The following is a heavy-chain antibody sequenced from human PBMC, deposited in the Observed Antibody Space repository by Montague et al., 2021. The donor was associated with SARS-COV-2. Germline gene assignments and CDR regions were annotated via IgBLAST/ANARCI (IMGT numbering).Heavy chain of an antibody. Sequence: TLSLTCTVSGGSIRSNDNYWSWIRQPPGKGLEWIGYIYYSGTTYYNPSLRSRVTISVDTSKKQFSLKLSSVTAADTAVYYCARGMYGLTETTYAFDFWGQGTMVSVSS. CDR2: IYYSGTT. CDR1: GGSIRSNDNY. V-gene: IGHV4-31*03. D-gene: IGHD1-14*01. J-gene: IGHJ3*01. CDR3: ARGMYGLTETTYAFDF.